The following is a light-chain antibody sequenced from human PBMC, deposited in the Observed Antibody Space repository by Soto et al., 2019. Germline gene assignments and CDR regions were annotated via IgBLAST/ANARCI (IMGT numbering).Light chain of an antibody. V-gene: IGKV3-15*01. Sequence: EVVMTQSPATLSVYQGERVTLSCRASQSVSSTFAWYQQKPGQAPRLLIYAASTRATGIPARFSGSGSGTEFTPTISSLQSEDFAVYYCQQYNIWPQTFGQGTKVDI. CDR3: QQYNIWPQT. CDR1: QSVSST. J-gene: IGKJ1*01. CDR2: AAS.